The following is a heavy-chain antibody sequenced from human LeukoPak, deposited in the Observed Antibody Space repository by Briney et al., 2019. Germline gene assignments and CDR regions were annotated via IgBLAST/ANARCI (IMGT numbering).Heavy chain of an antibody. CDR2: ISDTSTYI. D-gene: IGHD4-17*01. CDR1: GFIFSSYT. CDR3: ARSRYGVVGF. V-gene: IGHV3-21*01. Sequence: GGSLRLSCAASGFIFSSYTMNWVRQAPGEGLEWVSSISDTSTYIYYADSVEGRFTISRDNAKSSLFLQMNSLRAEDTAVYYCARSRYGVVGFWGQGTLVTVSS. J-gene: IGHJ4*02.